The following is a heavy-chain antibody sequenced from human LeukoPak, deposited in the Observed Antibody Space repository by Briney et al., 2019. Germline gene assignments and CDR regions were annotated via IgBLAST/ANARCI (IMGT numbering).Heavy chain of an antibody. CDR1: GFTFSSYN. V-gene: IGHV3-23*01. CDR3: AKARLRSYDSSGYYDY. Sequence: PGGSLRLSCAASGFTFSSYNMNWVRQAPGKGLEWVSAISGSGGSTYYADSVKGRFTISRDNSKNTLYLQMNSLRAEDTAVYCCAKARLRSYDSSGYYDYWGRGTLVTVSS. CDR2: ISGSGGST. J-gene: IGHJ4*02. D-gene: IGHD3-22*01.